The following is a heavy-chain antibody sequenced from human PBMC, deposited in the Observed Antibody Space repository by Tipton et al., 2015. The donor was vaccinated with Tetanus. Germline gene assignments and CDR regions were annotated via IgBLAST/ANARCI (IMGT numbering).Heavy chain of an antibody. Sequence: QSGAEVKKPGASVKVSCKASGYNFISYAMHWVRQAPGQRPDWMGWINGDSGNTKYSQKFQGRVTITRDTSASAVYLELSSLRSEDSAVYYCARVVRRSHDSSGPYDYWGQGTLVTVSS. J-gene: IGHJ4*02. V-gene: IGHV1-3*01. CDR3: ARVVRRSHDSSGPYDY. CDR1: GYNFISYA. CDR2: INGDSGNT. D-gene: IGHD3-22*01.